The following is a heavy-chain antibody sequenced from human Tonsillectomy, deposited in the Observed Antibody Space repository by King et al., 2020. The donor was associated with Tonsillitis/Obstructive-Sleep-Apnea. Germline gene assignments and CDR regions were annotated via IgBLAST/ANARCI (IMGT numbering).Heavy chain of an antibody. CDR3: ARDRGGYGSYFDY. CDR2: IYHSGST. Sequence: QLQESGSGLVKPSQTLSLTCAVSGGSISSGGYSWSWIRQPPGKGLEWIGYIYHSGSTYYNPSLKSRVTISVDRSKNQFSLKLSSVTAADTAVYYCARDRGGYGSYFDYWGQGTLVTVSS. J-gene: IGHJ4*02. D-gene: IGHD5-12*01. V-gene: IGHV4-30-2*01. CDR1: GGSISSGGYS.